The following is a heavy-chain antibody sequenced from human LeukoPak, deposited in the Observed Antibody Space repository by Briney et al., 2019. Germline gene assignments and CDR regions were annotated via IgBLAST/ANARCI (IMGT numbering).Heavy chain of an antibody. CDR1: GYTFGSYA. CDR2: ISAYSGNT. Sequence: ASVKVSCKASGYTFGSYAITWVRQAPGQGLEWMGWISAYSGNTKYAQKFQDRVTMSTETSTSTAYMELRSLRSDDTAVYYCARFDTVSFGPTTSSQFDYWGQGTLVTVSS. D-gene: IGHD1-26*01. V-gene: IGHV1-18*01. J-gene: IGHJ4*02. CDR3: ARFDTVSFGPTTSSQFDY.